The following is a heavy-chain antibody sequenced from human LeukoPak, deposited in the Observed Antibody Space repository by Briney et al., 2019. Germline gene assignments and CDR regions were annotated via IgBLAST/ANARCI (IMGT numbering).Heavy chain of an antibody. Sequence: PGGSLRLSCAASGFTFSNYAMSWVRQAPGKGLEWVSSINGRGGSTYYADSVKGRFTISRDNSKNTLYLQMNSLRAEDTAVYYCAKGTYYYGSGSYYFDYWGQGTLVTVSS. D-gene: IGHD3-10*01. V-gene: IGHV3-23*01. CDR1: GFTFSNYA. CDR2: INGRGGST. J-gene: IGHJ4*02. CDR3: AKGTYYYGSGSYYFDY.